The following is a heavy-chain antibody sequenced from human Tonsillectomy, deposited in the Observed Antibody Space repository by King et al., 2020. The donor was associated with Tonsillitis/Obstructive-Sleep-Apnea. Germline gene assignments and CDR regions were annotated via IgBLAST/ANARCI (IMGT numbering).Heavy chain of an antibody. CDR1: GFSLSTSGVG. V-gene: IGHV2-5*02. Sequence: ITLKESGPTLVKPTQTLTLTCTFSGFSLSTSGVGVGWTRQPPGKALEWLALIYWDDDKRYSPSLKSRLTITKDTSKNQVVLTMTNMDPVDTATYYCARSQLLYGSGSYSDYWGQGTLVTVSS. CDR2: IYWDDDK. D-gene: IGHD3-10*01. CDR3: ARSQLLYGSGSYSDY. J-gene: IGHJ4*02.